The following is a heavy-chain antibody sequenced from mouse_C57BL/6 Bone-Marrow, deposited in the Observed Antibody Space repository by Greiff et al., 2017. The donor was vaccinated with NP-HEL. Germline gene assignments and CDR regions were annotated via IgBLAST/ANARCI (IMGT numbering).Heavy chain of an antibody. D-gene: IGHD1-1*01. CDR1: GFTFSSYA. Sequence: EVKVVESGGGLVKPGGSLKLSCAASGFTFSSYAMSWVRQTPEKRLEWVATISDGGSYTYYPDNVKGRFTISRDNAKNNLYLQMSHLKSEDTAMYYCARDLLLGYWGQGTTLTVSS. CDR3: ARDLLLGY. CDR2: ISDGGSYT. J-gene: IGHJ2*01. V-gene: IGHV5-4*01.